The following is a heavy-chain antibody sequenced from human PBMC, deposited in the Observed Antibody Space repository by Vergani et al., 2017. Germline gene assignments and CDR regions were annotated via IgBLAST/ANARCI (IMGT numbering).Heavy chain of an antibody. J-gene: IGHJ5*02. V-gene: IGHV1-8*01. D-gene: IGHD6-6*01. CDR3: ARSRSWVTAAQDCNWFDP. CDR2: MNPNTGNT. CDR1: GYTFSSYD. Sequence: QGQLVQSGAEVKEPGASVKVSCKSSGYTFSSYDINWVRQTTGQGLEWMGWMNPNTGNTGYAQKFQGRVTMTRDTSINTAYMELSSLTYEDTAVYFCARSRSWVTAAQDCNWFDPWGQGTLVTVSS.